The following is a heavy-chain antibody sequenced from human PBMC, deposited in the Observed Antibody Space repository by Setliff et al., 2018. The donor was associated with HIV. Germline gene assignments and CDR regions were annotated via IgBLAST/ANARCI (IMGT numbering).Heavy chain of an antibody. Sequence: SETLSLTCTVSGDSISSYYWSWIRQPPGKGLECIGHLYHSGSTHYSPSLKSRVTMSVATSKNQFSLKLTAVTAADTAVYYCARGLGGGFSLDAFDIWGRGTMVTVSS. V-gene: IGHV4-59*01. CDR2: LYHSGST. CDR3: ARGLGGGFSLDAFDI. J-gene: IGHJ3*02. D-gene: IGHD2-15*01. CDR1: GDSISSYY.